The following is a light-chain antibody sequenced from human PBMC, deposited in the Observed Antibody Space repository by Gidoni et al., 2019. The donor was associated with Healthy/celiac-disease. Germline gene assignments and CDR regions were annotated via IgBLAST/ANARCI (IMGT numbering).Light chain of an antibody. CDR1: SSDVGGYNY. CDR2: EVS. CDR3: SSYAGSKVV. V-gene: IGLV2-8*01. Sequence: QSALTPPPSASGSPGQSVTISCTGTSSDVGGYNYVSWYQQHPGKAPKLMIYEVSKRPSGVPDRFSGSKSGNTASLTVSGLQAEDEADYYCSSYAGSKVVFGGGTKLTVL. J-gene: IGLJ2*01.